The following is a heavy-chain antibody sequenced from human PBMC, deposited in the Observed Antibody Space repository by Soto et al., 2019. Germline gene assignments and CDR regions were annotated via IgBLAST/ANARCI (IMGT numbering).Heavy chain of an antibody. CDR1: GYTFTSYY. Sequence: ASVKVSCKASGYTFTSYYMHWVRQAPGQGLEWMGIINPSGGSTSYAQKFQGRVTMTRDTSTSTVYMELSSLRSEDTAVYYCARQAGEDYGTYKELFDSWGQGTRVTVP. J-gene: IGHJ4*02. V-gene: IGHV1-46*01. CDR3: ARQAGEDYGTYKELFDS. D-gene: IGHD4-4*01. CDR2: INPSGGST.